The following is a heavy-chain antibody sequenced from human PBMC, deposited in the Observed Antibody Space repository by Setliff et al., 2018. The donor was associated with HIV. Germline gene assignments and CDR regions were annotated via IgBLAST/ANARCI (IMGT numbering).Heavy chain of an antibody. CDR1: GDSVSSGSYY. V-gene: IGHV4-61*01. J-gene: IGHJ4*02. CDR2: IYYSGTT. D-gene: IGHD6-19*01. Sequence: SETLSLTCTVSGDSVSSGSYYWSWIRQPPGKGLEWIGYIYYSGTTNYNPSLKSRVTISVDTSKNQFSLKLSSVTAADTAVYYCARGGTVSADFDSWGQGTLVTVSS. CDR3: ARGGTVSADFDS.